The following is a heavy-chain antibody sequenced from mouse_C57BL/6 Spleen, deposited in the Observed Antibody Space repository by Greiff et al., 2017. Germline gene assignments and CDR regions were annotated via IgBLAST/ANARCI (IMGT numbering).Heavy chain of an antibody. Sequence: EVKLVESGGGLVQPGGSLKLSCAASGFTFSDYYMYWVRQTPEKRLEWVAYISNGGGSTYYPDTVKGRFTISRDNAKNTLYLQMSRLKSEDTAMYYCASYDYLYAMDYWGQGTSVTVSS. CDR3: ASYDYLYAMDY. D-gene: IGHD2-4*01. CDR1: GFTFSDYY. V-gene: IGHV5-12*01. J-gene: IGHJ4*01. CDR2: ISNGGGST.